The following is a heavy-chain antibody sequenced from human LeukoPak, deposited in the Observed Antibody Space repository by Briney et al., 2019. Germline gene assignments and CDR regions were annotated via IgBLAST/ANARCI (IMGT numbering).Heavy chain of an antibody. D-gene: IGHD3-10*01. CDR2: ISSGGTYE. J-gene: IGHJ4*02. Sequence: GKSLRLSCAASGFTFSNYAMHWIRQAPGKGLEWVSLISSGGTYEYYADSVKGRFTISRDNSKNTLYLQLNSLRAEDTAVYYCARDSTYYYDSGSSGPHYFDNWGQGTLVTVSS. CDR3: ARDSTYYYDSGSSGPHYFDN. CDR1: GFTFSNYA. V-gene: IGHV3-30*01.